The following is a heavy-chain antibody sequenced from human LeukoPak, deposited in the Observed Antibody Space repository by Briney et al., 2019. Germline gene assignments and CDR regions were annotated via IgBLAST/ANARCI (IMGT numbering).Heavy chain of an antibody. J-gene: IGHJ3*02. D-gene: IGHD6-19*01. Sequence: SETLSLTCTVSGGSISSYYWSWIRQPAGKGLEWIGRIYPSGSTNYNPSLKSRVTMSVGTSKKQFSLKLSSVTAADTAVYYCARVRGAVANDAFDIWGQGTMVTVSS. CDR3: ARVRGAVANDAFDI. CDR1: GGSISSYY. CDR2: IYPSGST. V-gene: IGHV4-4*07.